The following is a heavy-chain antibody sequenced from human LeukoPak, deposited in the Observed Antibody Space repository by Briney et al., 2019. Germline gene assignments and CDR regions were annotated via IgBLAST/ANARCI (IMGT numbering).Heavy chain of an antibody. Sequence: SETLSLTCAVYGGSFSGYYWSWIRQPPGKGLEWIGEINHSGSTNYNPSLKSRVTISVDTSKNQFSLKLSPVTAAAPAVYSCARGTTLGVWFDPWGQGTLVTVSS. V-gene: IGHV4-34*01. CDR2: INHSGST. J-gene: IGHJ5*02. CDR1: GGSFSGYY. D-gene: IGHD1-7*01. CDR3: ARGTTLGVWFDP.